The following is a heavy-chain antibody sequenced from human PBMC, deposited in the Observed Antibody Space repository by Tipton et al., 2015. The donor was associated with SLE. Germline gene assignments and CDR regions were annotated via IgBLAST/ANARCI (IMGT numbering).Heavy chain of an antibody. CDR1: GGSITTVGYY. V-gene: IGHV4-31*03. CDR3: ERSHRITIFGVVTPVAFDI. J-gene: IGHJ3*02. Sequence: TLSLTCTVSGGSITTVGYYWSWNRQHPGKGLEWIGYIYDSKSTYYNPSLKSRVTISVDTSKNQFSLKLSSVTAADTAVYYCERSHRITIFGVVTPVAFDIWGQGTMVTVSS. CDR2: IYDSKST. D-gene: IGHD3-3*01.